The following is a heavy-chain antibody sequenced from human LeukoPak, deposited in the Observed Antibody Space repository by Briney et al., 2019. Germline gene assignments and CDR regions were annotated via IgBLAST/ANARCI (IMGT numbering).Heavy chain of an antibody. Sequence: GGSLRLSCAASGFTLSSYNMNWVRQAPGKGLEWVSSISGSGASTYYADSVKGRFTISRDNSKNTLYLQMNSLRAEDTAVYYCAKDDGYSSGWADYWGQGTLITVSS. CDR1: GFTLSSYN. D-gene: IGHD6-19*01. CDR2: ISGSGAST. CDR3: AKDDGYSSGWADY. V-gene: IGHV3-23*01. J-gene: IGHJ4*02.